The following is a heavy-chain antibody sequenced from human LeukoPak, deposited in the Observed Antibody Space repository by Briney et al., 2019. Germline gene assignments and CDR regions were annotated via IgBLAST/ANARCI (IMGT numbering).Heavy chain of an antibody. CDR1: GFTFDDYA. V-gene: IGHV3-33*06. D-gene: IGHD6-19*01. Sequence: GGSLRLSCAASGFTFDDYAMNWVRQAPGKGLEWVAIIWYDGSNKYYADSVKGRFTISRDNSKNTLYLQMNSLRTEDTAVYYCAKEAAVAGVGYNWFDPWGQGTLVTVSS. CDR3: AKEAAVAGVGYNWFDP. J-gene: IGHJ5*02. CDR2: IWYDGSNK.